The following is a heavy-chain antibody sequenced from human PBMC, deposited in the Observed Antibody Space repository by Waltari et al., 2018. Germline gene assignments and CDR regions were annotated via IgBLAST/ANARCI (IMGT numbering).Heavy chain of an antibody. Sequence: QVQLQESGPGLVKPSETLSLTCIVSNGSIPSSGYYWGWIRQPPGKGLEWIGNIYYTGSTYYTPSLKSRVAMSVDTSKNHFSLTLSFVTAADTAVYYCARRIATQRDSFDYWGQGIPVTVSS. CDR2: IYYTGST. CDR1: NGSIPSSGYY. V-gene: IGHV4-39*01. CDR3: ARRIATQRDSFDY. D-gene: IGHD6-6*01. J-gene: IGHJ4*02.